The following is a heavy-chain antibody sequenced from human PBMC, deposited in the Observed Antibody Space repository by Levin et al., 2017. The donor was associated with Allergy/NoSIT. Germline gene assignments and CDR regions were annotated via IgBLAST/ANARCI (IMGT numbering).Heavy chain of an antibody. CDR1: GFTFGHYA. CDR3: VRRDYFDGSAHHGVDNGFDI. Sequence: PGGSLRLSCAASGFTFGHYAMHWVRQTPDTGLEWVALISFHGRIIIYADSVKGRFTISRDNSNNILYLQMNSLRVEDTAVYFCVRRDYFDGSAHHGVDNGFDIWGHGTAVTVSP. V-gene: IGHV3-30*04. J-gene: IGHJ3*02. CDR2: ISFHGRII. D-gene: IGHD3-9*01.